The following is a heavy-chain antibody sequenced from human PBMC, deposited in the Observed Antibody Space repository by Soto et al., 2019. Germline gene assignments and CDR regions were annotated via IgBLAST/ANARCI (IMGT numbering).Heavy chain of an antibody. Sequence: SETLSLTCTVSGGSISSSSYYWGWIRQPPGKGLEWIGSIYYSGSTYYNPSLKSRVTISVDTSKNQFSLKLSSVTAADTAVYYCARSYGSGSYYFDYWGQGTLVTVSS. J-gene: IGHJ4*02. CDR3: ARSYGSGSYYFDY. D-gene: IGHD3-10*01. CDR1: GGSISSSSYY. V-gene: IGHV4-39*01. CDR2: IYYSGST.